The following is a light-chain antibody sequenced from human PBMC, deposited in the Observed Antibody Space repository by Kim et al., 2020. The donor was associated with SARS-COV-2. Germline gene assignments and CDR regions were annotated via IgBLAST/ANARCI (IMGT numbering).Light chain of an antibody. CDR3: QVWDSSSDHWV. CDR1: NMGRRS. CDR2: YDS. Sequence: PGKTARITCGGNNMGRRSVHWYQQKPGQAPVLVIYYDSDRPSGIPERFSGSNSGNTATLTSSRVEAGDEADYYCQVWDSSSDHWVFGGGTQLTVL. J-gene: IGLJ3*02. V-gene: IGLV3-21*04.